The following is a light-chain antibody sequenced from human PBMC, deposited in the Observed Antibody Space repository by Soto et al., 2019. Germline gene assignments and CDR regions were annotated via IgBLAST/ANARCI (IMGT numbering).Light chain of an antibody. Sequence: SAGLRCPGATITIPLTRNNKAVGGYNYVSWYQQHPGKAPKLMIYDVSNRPSGVSNRFSGSKSGNTASLTISGLQAEDEADYYCSSYTSSSPKVFGTGTKVTVL. CDR2: DVS. V-gene: IGLV2-14*01. CDR1: NKAVGGYNY. J-gene: IGLJ1*01. CDR3: SSYTSSSPKV.